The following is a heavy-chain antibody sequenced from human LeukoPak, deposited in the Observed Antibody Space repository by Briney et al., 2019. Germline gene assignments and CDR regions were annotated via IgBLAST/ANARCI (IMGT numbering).Heavy chain of an antibody. Sequence: SGGSLRLSCAASGFSFSTYTMNWVRQAPGKGLEWVSSISSSSSYIYYADSVKGRFTISRDNAKNSLYLQMNSLRAEDTAVYYCAREPTYYDFWSGYYPPRYNWFDPWGQGTLVTVSS. CDR1: GFSFSTYT. D-gene: IGHD3-3*01. CDR3: AREPTYYDFWSGYYPPRYNWFDP. CDR2: ISSSSSYI. V-gene: IGHV3-21*01. J-gene: IGHJ5*02.